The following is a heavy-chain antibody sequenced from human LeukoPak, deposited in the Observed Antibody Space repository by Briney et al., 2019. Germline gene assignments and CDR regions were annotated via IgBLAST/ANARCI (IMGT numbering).Heavy chain of an antibody. V-gene: IGHV3-21*03. CDR2: ISSSSYI. J-gene: IGHJ4*02. Sequence: GGSLRLSCAASGFTFSSYSMNWVRQAPGKGLEWVSSISSSSYIYYADSVKGRFTISRDNAKNSLYLQMNSLRAEDTAVYYCAAWERGGSGNYWGQGTLVTVSS. D-gene: IGHD1-26*01. CDR3: AAWERGGSGNY. CDR1: GFTFSSYS.